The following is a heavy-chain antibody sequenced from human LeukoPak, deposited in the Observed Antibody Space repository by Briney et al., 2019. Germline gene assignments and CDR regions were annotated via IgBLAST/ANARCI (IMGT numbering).Heavy chain of an antibody. CDR3: AKPIYDFWSGPTDY. V-gene: IGHV3-23*01. Sequence: PGGSLRLSCAASGFTFSSYAMSWVRQAPGKGLEWVSAISGSGGSTYYADSVKGRFTISRDNSKNTLYLQMNSLRAEDTAVYYCAKPIYDFWSGPTDYWGQGTLVTVSS. CDR1: GFTFSSYA. CDR2: ISGSGGST. D-gene: IGHD3-3*01. J-gene: IGHJ4*02.